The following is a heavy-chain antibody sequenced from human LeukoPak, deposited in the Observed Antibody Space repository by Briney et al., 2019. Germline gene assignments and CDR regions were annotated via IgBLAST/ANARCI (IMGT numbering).Heavy chain of an antibody. V-gene: IGHV1-18*01. CDR1: GYTFTSYS. CDR3: ARGKKPGVGVAGTGYFFDP. D-gene: IGHD6-19*01. CDR2: ISAYNGNT. Sequence: ASVKVSCKASGYTFTSYSISWVRQAPGQGLEWMGWISAYNGNTNYAQKLQGRVTMTTDTSTSTAYMELRSLRSDDTAVYYCARGKKPGVGVAGTGYFFDPWGQGTLVTVSS. J-gene: IGHJ5*02.